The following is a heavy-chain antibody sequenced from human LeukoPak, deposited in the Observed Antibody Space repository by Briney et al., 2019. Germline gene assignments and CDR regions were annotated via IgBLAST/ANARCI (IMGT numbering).Heavy chain of an antibody. J-gene: IGHJ4*02. CDR1: GYTITDSYS. CDR3: ERADNGAREGFDY. CDR2: ISTYNGYT. D-gene: IGHD1-1*01. V-gene: IGHV1-18*01. Sequence: GASVKVSFKSSGYTITDSYSITWGRQAPGQGLEWVGYISTYNGYTNYAQNLQGRVSMTTDTSTNTAYMELRSLRSDDTAVYYCERADNGAREGFDYWGQGTLVTVSS.